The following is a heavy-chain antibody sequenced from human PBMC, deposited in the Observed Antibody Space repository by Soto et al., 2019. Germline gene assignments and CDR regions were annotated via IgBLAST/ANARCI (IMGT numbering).Heavy chain of an antibody. V-gene: IGHV4-59*01. D-gene: IGHD6-19*01. Sequence: QVQLQESGPGLVKPSETLSLTCTVSGDSISGSSWSWIRQPPGKGLEWIAYMYFSGSTNYNPSLESRLTISVDTANNQFSLKLRSVTAADTAGYYCARGSGWYFHWGQGTLVTVSS. CDR1: GDSISGSS. J-gene: IGHJ4*02. CDR3: ARGSGWYFH. CDR2: MYFSGST.